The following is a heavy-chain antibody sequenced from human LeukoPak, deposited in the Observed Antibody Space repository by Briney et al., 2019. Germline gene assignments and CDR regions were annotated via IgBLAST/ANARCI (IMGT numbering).Heavy chain of an antibody. Sequence: PSETLSLTCAVYGGSFSGYYWSWIRQPPGKGLEWIGEINHSGSTNYNPSLKSRVTISVDTSKNQFSLKLSSVTAADTAVYYCARGPGYCSSTSCYQYYYYYYMDVWGKGTTVTVSS. CDR3: ARGPGYCSSTSCYQYYYYYYMDV. V-gene: IGHV4-34*01. CDR2: INHSGST. CDR1: GGSFSGYY. J-gene: IGHJ6*03. D-gene: IGHD2-2*01.